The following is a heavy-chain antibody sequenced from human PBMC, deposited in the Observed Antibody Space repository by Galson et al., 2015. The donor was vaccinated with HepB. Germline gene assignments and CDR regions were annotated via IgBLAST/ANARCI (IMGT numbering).Heavy chain of an antibody. CDR3: ASGETTIDF. J-gene: IGHJ4*02. D-gene: IGHD3-10*01. CDR1: GFTFSSYS. Sequence: SLRLSCAASGFTFSSYSMNWVRQAPGKGLEWGSSISSSSSYIYYADSVKGRFTTSRDNAKTSRYLQMNSLRAEDTAVYYGASGETTIDFWGQGTLVTVSS. V-gene: IGHV3-21*01. CDR2: ISSSSSYI.